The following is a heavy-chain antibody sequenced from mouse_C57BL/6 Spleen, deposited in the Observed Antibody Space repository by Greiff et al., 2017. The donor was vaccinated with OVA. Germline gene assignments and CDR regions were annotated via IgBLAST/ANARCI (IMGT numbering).Heavy chain of an antibody. CDR2: ISSGGDYI. Sequence: EVKLVESGEGLVKPGGSLKLSCAASGFTFSSYAMSWVRQTPEKRLEWVAYISSGGDYIYYADTVKGRFTISRDNARNTLYLQMSSLKSEDTAMYYCTSHHGSSYGYYAMDYWGQGTSVTVSS. V-gene: IGHV5-9-1*02. CDR3: TSHHGSSYGYYAMDY. J-gene: IGHJ4*01. D-gene: IGHD1-1*01. CDR1: GFTFSSYA.